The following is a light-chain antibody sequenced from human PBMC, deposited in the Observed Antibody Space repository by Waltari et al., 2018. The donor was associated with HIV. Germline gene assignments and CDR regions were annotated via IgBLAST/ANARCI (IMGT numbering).Light chain of an antibody. Sequence: SYELTQPLSVSVALGQTARITCGGNNMGRKNVHWYQQKPGQAPVLVIYRDSNRPSGIPERFSGSNSGNTATLTISRAQAGDEADYYCHVWDSSTVVFGGGTKLTVL. CDR3: HVWDSSTVV. CDR2: RDS. J-gene: IGLJ2*01. CDR1: NMGRKN. V-gene: IGLV3-9*01.